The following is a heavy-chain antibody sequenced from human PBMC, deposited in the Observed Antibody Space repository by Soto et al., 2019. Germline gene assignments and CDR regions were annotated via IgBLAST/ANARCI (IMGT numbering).Heavy chain of an antibody. D-gene: IGHD4-4*01. CDR2: INHSGST. CDR1: GGSFSGYY. Sequence: QVQLQQWGAGLLKPSETLSLTCAVYGGSFSGYYWSWIRQPPGKGLEWIGEINHSGSTNYNPSLKSRVTISVDTSKNQFSLKLSSVTAADTAVYYCASNSASTTADYWGQGTLVTVSS. V-gene: IGHV4-34*01. J-gene: IGHJ4*02. CDR3: ASNSASTTADY.